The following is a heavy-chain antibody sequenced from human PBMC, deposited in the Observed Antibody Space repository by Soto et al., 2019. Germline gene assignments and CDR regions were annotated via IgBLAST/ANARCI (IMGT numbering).Heavy chain of an antibody. Sequence: QVQLVESGGGVVQPGRSLRLSCAASGFTFSSYGMHWVRQAPGKGLEWVAGISYDGSNKYYADSVKGRFTISRDNSKNTLYLQMNSLRAEDTAVYYCAKDHRSYGYFGAFDIWGQGTMVTVSS. J-gene: IGHJ3*02. V-gene: IGHV3-30*18. CDR1: GFTFSSYG. CDR3: AKDHRSYGYFGAFDI. D-gene: IGHD5-18*01. CDR2: ISYDGSNK.